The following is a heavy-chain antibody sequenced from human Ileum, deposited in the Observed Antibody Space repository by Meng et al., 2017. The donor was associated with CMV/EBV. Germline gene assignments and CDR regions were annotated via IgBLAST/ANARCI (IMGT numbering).Heavy chain of an antibody. CDR1: VGSLTSQY. CDR2: IHPTGTT. Sequence: VGLLEPFASLLQTSEALCLTCTGTVGSLTSQYWTGVRQPAGKGLEWVGRIHPTGTTDDNPSLRSRVSMSLDKSKSQFSLKLTSVTAAETAVYYCARAAARGVPVDLWGQGTLVTVSS. J-gene: IGHJ5*02. V-gene: IGHV4-4*07. CDR3: ARAAARGVPVDL. D-gene: IGHD3-10*01.